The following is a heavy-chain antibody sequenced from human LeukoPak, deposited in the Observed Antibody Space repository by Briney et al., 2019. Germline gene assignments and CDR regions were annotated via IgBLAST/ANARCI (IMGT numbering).Heavy chain of an antibody. D-gene: IGHD4-11*01. CDR2: IRPESDGGTT. CDR1: GFTHSKSW. V-gene: IGHV3-15*01. CDR3: TTRSHDYNNLGGSA. Sequence: GGSLRLSCAASGFTHSKSWVNWVRQAPGKGPEWVGRIRPESDGGTTEYAAPVKGRFTISSDDSKNTLYLQMNSLRIEDTALYYCTTRSHDYNNLGGSAWGQGTLVTVSS. J-gene: IGHJ5*02.